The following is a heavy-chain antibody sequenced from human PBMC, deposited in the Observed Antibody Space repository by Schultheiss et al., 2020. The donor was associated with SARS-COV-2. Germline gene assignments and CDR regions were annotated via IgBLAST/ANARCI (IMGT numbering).Heavy chain of an antibody. V-gene: IGHV1-69*13. J-gene: IGHJ4*02. CDR3: AGGYNWNYYDY. CDR1: GYTFTGYY. D-gene: IGHD1-20*01. CDR2: INPIFGTA. Sequence: SVKVSCKASGYTFTGYYMHWVRQAPGQGLEWMGWINPIFGTANYAQKFQGRVTITADESTSTAYMELSSLRSEDTAVYYCAGGYNWNYYDYWGQGTLVTVSS.